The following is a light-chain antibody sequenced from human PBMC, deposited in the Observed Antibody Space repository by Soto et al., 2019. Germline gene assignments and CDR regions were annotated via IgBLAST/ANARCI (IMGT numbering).Light chain of an antibody. CDR2: WAF. CDR3: QQYFGRSLT. CDR1: QSGLNPSNNKNY. J-gene: IGKJ1*01. V-gene: IGKV4-1*01. Sequence: DIVMTQSADSLAVSLGERATINCKSSQSGLNPSNNKNYLVWYQQKPGQPPKLLIYWAFARESGVPDRFSGTGSDTDFTLTISSLHDEDVAVYYCQQYFGRSLTFGQGTKVEIK.